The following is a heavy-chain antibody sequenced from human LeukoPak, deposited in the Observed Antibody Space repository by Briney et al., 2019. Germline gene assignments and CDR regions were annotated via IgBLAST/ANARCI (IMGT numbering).Heavy chain of an antibody. CDR2: ISSSNSFI. Sequence: GGSLRLSCAASGFTFSSYNMNWVRQTPGKGLEWVSSISSSNSFIFYADSVKGRFTISRDNSKSTLSLQMNSLRAEDTAIYYCATYRQVLLPFESWGQGTLVTVSS. D-gene: IGHD2-8*02. CDR1: GFTFSSYN. J-gene: IGHJ4*02. V-gene: IGHV3-21*04. CDR3: ATYRQVLLPFES.